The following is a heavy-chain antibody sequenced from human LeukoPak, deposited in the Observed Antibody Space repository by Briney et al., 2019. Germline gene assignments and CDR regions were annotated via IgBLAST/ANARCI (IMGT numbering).Heavy chain of an antibody. CDR1: GYSFTSYW. Sequence: GESLKISCKGSGYSFTSYWIGWVRLMPGKGPEWMGIIDPGDSHTIYRPSFQGQVTFSADKSISTAYLQCNSLKASDTAMYYCARRVFSDAFDIWGQGTMVTVSS. V-gene: IGHV5-51*01. J-gene: IGHJ3*02. D-gene: IGHD2-8*01. CDR3: ARRVFSDAFDI. CDR2: IDPGDSHT.